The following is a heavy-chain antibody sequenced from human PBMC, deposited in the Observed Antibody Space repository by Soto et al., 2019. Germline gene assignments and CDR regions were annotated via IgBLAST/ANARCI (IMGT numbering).Heavy chain of an antibody. J-gene: IGHJ6*03. Sequence: ASVKVSCKASGYTFTGYYMHWVRQAPGQGLEWMGWINPNSGGTNYAQKFQGWVTMTRDTSISTAYMELSRLRSDDTAVYYCARDSSPTGKRKRDYYYYMDVWGKGTTVTVSS. CDR2: INPNSGGT. CDR3: ARDSSPTGKRKRDYYYYMDV. CDR1: GYTFTGYY. D-gene: IGHD1-1*01. V-gene: IGHV1-2*04.